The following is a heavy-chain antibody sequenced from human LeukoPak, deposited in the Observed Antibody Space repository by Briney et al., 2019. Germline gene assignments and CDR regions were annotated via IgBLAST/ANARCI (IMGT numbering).Heavy chain of an antibody. CDR1: GGSISSGGYS. CDR3: ARERYSYGRDWFDP. D-gene: IGHD5-18*01. CDR2: IYYSGST. J-gene: IGHJ5*02. Sequence: SETLSLTCAVSGGSISSGGYSWSWIRQPPGKGLEWIGYIYYSGSTNYNPSLKSRVTISVDTSKNQFSLKLSSVTAADTAVYYCARERYSYGRDWFDPWGQGTLVTVSS. V-gene: IGHV4-61*08.